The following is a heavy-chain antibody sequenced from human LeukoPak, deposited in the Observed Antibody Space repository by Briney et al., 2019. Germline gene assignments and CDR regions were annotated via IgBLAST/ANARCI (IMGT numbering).Heavy chain of an antibody. D-gene: IGHD3-22*01. CDR3: ASGYYDSSGPAQRVEYFDY. Sequence: SETLSLTCTVSGGSISSYYWSWIRQPPGKGLEWSGYIYYSGSTNYNPSLKSRVTISVDTSKNQFSLKLSSVTAADTAVYYCASGYYDSSGPAQRVEYFDYWGQGTLVTVSS. CDR1: GGSISSYY. V-gene: IGHV4-59*08. J-gene: IGHJ4*02. CDR2: IYYSGST.